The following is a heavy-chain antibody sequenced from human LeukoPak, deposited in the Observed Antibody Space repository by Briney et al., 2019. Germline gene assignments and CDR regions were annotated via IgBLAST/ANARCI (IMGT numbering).Heavy chain of an antibody. CDR2: IYSTGST. J-gene: IGHJ4*02. V-gene: IGHV4-59*08. CDR3: ARHESAVGALFY. D-gene: IGHD1-26*01. Sequence: SETLPLTCTVSGGSISRYYWSWIRQPPGKGLEWIGYIYSTGSTNSNPSLKSRVTISVDTSKNHFSLKLTSVTAADTAVYYCARHESAVGALFYWGQGSLVTVSS. CDR1: GGSISRYY.